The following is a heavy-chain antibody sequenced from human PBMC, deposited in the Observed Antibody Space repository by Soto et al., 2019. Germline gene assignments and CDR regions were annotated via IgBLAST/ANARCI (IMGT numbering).Heavy chain of an antibody. CDR2: ISAYNGNT. CDR3: AREVGSGWYNDAFDI. V-gene: IGHV1-18*01. CDR1: GYTFTSYG. D-gene: IGHD6-19*01. J-gene: IGHJ3*02. Sequence: GASVKFSCKASGYTFTSYGISWVRQAPGQGLEWMGWISAYNGNTNYAQKLQGRVTMTTDTSTSTGYMELRSLRSDDTAVYYCAREVGSGWYNDAFDIWGQGTMVTVSS.